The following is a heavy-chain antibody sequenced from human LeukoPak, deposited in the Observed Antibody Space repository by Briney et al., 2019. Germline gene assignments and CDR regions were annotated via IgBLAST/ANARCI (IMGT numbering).Heavy chain of an antibody. D-gene: IGHD4-23*01. V-gene: IGHV4-31*03. Sequence: SQTLSLTCTVSGGSISSGGYYWSWIRQHPGKGLEWIGYIYYSGSTYYNPSLKSRVTISVDTSKNQFSLKLSSVTAADTAVYCCARDQEYGGYYGMDVWGQGTTVTVSS. J-gene: IGHJ6*02. CDR3: ARDQEYGGYYGMDV. CDR2: IYYSGST. CDR1: GGSISSGGYY.